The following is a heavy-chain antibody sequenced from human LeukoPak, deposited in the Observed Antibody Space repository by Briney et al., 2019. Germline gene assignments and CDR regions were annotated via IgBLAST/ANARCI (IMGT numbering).Heavy chain of an antibody. CDR3: ARPSPPLVT. CDR1: GGSFSGYY. V-gene: IGHV4-34*01. D-gene: IGHD2/OR15-2a*01. J-gene: IGHJ3*01. CDR2: INHSGST. Sequence: PSEALSLTCAVYGGSFSGYYWSWIRQPPGKGLEWIGEINHSGSTNYNPSLKSRVTISVDTSKNQFSLKLSSVTAADTAVYYCARPSPPLVTWGQGTMVTVSS.